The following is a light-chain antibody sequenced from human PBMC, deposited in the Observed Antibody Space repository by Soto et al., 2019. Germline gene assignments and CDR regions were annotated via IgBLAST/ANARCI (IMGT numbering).Light chain of an antibody. CDR3: QQGKSFPWT. CDR2: VIS. CDR1: QGISSW. J-gene: IGKJ1*01. Sequence: DIEMTQSPPSVSASVGYRVTITCRASQGISSWLAWYQQKPGRAPKLLIYVISTLQSGVPSRFSGSGSGTVFTLTISSLQPEDFATYYCQQGKSFPWTFGQGTKVDIK. V-gene: IGKV1-12*01.